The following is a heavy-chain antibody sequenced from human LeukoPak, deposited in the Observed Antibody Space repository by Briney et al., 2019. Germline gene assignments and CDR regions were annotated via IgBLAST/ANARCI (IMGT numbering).Heavy chain of an antibody. CDR3: VNYGMDV. Sequence: GGSLRLSCAASGFIFSNYDMHWVRQAPGKGLEYVSAISSDGGSTYYANSVKGRFTISRDNSKNTLYLQMGSLRAEDMAVYYCVNYGMDVWGQGTTVTVSS. CDR1: GFIFSNYD. V-gene: IGHV3-64*01. J-gene: IGHJ6*02. CDR2: ISSDGGST.